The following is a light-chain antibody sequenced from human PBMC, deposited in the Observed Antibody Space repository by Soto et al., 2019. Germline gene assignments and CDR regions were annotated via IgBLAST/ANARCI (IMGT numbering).Light chain of an antibody. CDR1: QSISSKY. CDR3: PQYDNSPWT. CDR2: GAS. Sequence: EIVLTQSPGTLSWCPGERTTLSCRASQSISSKYLAWYQQKLGQAARLLIYGASSRATGIPDRFSGSWSGTHLNRTISRLDPEDFAGQYCPQYDNSPWTFGQGTKVDIK. J-gene: IGKJ1*01. V-gene: IGKV3-20*01.